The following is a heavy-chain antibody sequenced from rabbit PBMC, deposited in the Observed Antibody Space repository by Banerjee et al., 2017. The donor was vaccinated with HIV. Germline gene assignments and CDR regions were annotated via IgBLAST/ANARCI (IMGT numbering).Heavy chain of an antibody. CDR3: ARDLAGVIGWNFNL. CDR2: IGIGSGST. V-gene: IGHV1S45*01. D-gene: IGHD4-1*01. Sequence: QEQLKESGGGLVQPGGSLKLSCKASGFDFSSYYMSWVRQAPGKGLEWIGCIGIGSGSTYYASWAKGRFTISKTSSTTVTLQMTSLTAADTATYLCARDLAGVIGWNFNLWGPGTLVTVS. J-gene: IGHJ4*01. CDR1: GFDFSSYYM.